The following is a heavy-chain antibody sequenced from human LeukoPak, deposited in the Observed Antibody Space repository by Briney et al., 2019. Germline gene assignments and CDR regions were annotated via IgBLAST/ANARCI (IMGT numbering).Heavy chain of an antibody. V-gene: IGHV3-53*01. CDR3: ARSPEKYYDEGEGSLDYFDY. CDR2: IYSGGST. Sequence: GGSLRLSCAASGFTVSSNYMSWVRQAPGKGLEWVSVIYSGGSTYYADSVKGRFTISRDNSKNTLYLQMNSLGAEDTAVYYCARSPEKYYDEGEGSLDYFDYWGQGTLVTVSS. J-gene: IGHJ4*02. CDR1: GFTVSSNY. D-gene: IGHD3-3*01.